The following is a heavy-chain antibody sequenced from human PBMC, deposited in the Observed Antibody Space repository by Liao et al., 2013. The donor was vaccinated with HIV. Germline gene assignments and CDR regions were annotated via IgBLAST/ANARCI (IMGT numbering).Heavy chain of an antibody. Sequence: QLQLQESGPGLVKPSETLSLTCTVSGDSITNPNHYWGWIRQPPGKGLEWIGSIHYSGSTYYNPSLKSRVTMSVDTSKNQFSLELTSVTAADTAVYFCARGLGSWGQGTMVTVSS. D-gene: IGHD1-26*01. CDR2: IHYSGST. V-gene: IGHV4-39*07. CDR1: GDSITNPNHY. CDR3: ARGLGS. J-gene: IGHJ3*01.